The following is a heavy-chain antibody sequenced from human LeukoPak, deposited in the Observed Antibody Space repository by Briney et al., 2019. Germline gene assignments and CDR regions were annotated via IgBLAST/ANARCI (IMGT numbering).Heavy chain of an antibody. D-gene: IGHD3-22*01. CDR2: ISYDGSNK. CDR1: GFTFSSYG. CDR3: ASQYYYDSSGYYPSGYFDY. Sequence: PGGSLRLSCAASGFTFSSYGMHWVRQAPGKGLEWVAVISYDGSNKYYADSVKGRFTISRDNSKNTLYLQMNSLRAEDTAVYYCASQYYYDSSGYYPSGYFDYWGQGTLVTVSS. J-gene: IGHJ4*02. V-gene: IGHV3-30*19.